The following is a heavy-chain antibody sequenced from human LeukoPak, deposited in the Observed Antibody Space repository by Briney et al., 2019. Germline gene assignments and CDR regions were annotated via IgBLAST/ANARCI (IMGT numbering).Heavy chain of an antibody. J-gene: IGHJ4*02. CDR2: ISGSGDNT. D-gene: IGHD3-22*01. V-gene: IGHV3-23*01. CDR3: AKGSYYDSSGSFYFDY. Sequence: HPGGSLRLSCAASGFTVSSYAISWVRQARGKGLEWVSGISGSGDNTYYADSVKGRFTISRDNSKNTLYVQVNSLGTEDTAAYYCAKGSYYDSSGSFYFDYWGQGTLVTVSS. CDR1: GFTVSSYA.